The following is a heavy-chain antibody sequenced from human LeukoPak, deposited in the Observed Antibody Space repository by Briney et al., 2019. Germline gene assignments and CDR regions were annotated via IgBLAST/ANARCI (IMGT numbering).Heavy chain of an antibody. V-gene: IGHV3-21*01. D-gene: IGHD1-26*01. Sequence: GGSLRLSCAASGFTFSDYSMNWVRQAPGKGLEWVSSISRNSRHVYYGGSVWGRFTISRDDARNSLFLEMNSLRGEDMAVYYCVRDFMGMGGTTAYLHYWGQGTLVTVSS. J-gene: IGHJ1*01. CDR3: VRDFMGMGGTTAYLHY. CDR2: ISRNSRHV. CDR1: GFTFSDYS.